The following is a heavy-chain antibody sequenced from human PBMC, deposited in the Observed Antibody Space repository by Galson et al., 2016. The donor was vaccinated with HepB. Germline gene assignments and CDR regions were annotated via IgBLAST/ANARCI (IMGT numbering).Heavy chain of an antibody. CDR2: ISYDGRNK. J-gene: IGHJ1*01. CDR1: GFTFSTYG. D-gene: IGHD3-22*01. V-gene: IGHV3-30*03. CDR3: ARDYYDSSGYYVGYFQH. Sequence: SLRLSCAASGFTFSTYGMHWVRQAPGKGLEWVAVISYDGRNKYYADSVKGRFSISRDNSKNTLYLQMNSLTAEDTAVYYCARDYYDSSGYYVGYFQHWGQGTLVTVSS.